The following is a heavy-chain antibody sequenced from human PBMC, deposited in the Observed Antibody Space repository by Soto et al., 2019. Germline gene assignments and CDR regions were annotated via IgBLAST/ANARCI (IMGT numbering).Heavy chain of an antibody. CDR1: GVSFNNNG. Sequence: QVQLVQSGAEVKKPGSSVKVPCKTSGVSFNNNGIGWVRQAPGHGLEWMGGVSPPFRTSNYARKFQGRSSITADASTGTVNMELSSLTSADTAQYYCARVLYYGAGSYSSYGMDVWGQGTTVTVSS. CDR3: ARVLYYGAGSYSSYGMDV. J-gene: IGHJ6*02. CDR2: VSPPFRTS. D-gene: IGHD3-10*01. V-gene: IGHV1-69*01.